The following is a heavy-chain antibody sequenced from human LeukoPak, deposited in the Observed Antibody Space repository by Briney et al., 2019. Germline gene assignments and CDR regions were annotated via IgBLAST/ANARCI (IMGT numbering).Heavy chain of an antibody. CDR2: IDTAGGT. J-gene: IGHJ2*01. CDR3: IRESNYYDSSTSPGYFDL. D-gene: IGHD3-22*01. CDR1: GFTFSTYD. Sequence: GGSLRLSCAASGFTFSTYDMHWVRQAAGKGLEWVSVIDTAGGTYYPGSVKGRFTISRENTKSSLYLQMNSLRAGDTAVYYCIRESNYYDSSTSPGYFDLWGRGTLVTVSS. V-gene: IGHV3-13*04.